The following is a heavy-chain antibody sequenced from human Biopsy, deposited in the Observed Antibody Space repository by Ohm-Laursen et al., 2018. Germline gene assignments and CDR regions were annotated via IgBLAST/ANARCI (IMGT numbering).Heavy chain of an antibody. CDR2: ITGSGRTI. D-gene: IGHD4-17*01. V-gene: IGHV3-48*03. CDR1: GFSFSNYE. Sequence: SLRLSCAASGFSFSNYEMQWVRQAPGRGLEWISYITGSGRTIYSADSVKGRFTISRDNAKNSLYLQMNSLRAADTAIYYCASDLNGDPSAFDYCGQGTPVTVSS. J-gene: IGHJ4*02. CDR3: ASDLNGDPSAFDY.